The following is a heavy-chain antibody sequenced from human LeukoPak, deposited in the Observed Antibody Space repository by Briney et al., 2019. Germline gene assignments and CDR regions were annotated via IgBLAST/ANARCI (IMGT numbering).Heavy chain of an antibody. D-gene: IGHD6-6*01. CDR2: IRSKPNNYAT. CDR3: TTMAVRLWSFDL. CDR1: GFTFSDSA. V-gene: IGHV3-73*01. Sequence: GGSLRLSCAASGFTFSDSAMHWVRQASGKGLEWVGRIRSKPNNYATLYGASVKGRFTISRDDSKNTAYLQMNSLKTEDTAVYYCTTMAVRLWSFDLWGRGTLVTVSS. J-gene: IGHJ2*01.